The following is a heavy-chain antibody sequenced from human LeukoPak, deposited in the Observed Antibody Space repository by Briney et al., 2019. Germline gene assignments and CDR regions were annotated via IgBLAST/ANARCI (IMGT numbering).Heavy chain of an antibody. V-gene: IGHV1-2*02. J-gene: IGHJ3*02. Sequence: ASVKVSCKASGYTFTGYYMHWVRQAPGQGLVWMGWINPNSGGTNYAQKFQGRVTMTRDTSISTAYMELSRLRSDDTAVYYCARELASPPVMIGETYDAFDIWGQGTMVTVSS. CDR1: GYTFTGYY. CDR3: ARELASPPVMIGETYDAFDI. CDR2: INPNSGGT. D-gene: IGHD3-10*02.